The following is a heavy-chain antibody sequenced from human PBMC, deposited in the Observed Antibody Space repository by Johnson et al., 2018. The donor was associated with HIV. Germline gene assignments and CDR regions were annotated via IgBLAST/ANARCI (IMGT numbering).Heavy chain of an antibody. Sequence: VQLVESWGGVVQPGRSLRLSCVASGFTFSSSWMHWVCQAPEKGLEWVADIKCDGSEKYYVDSVKGRLTISRDNAKNSLYLQMNSLRAEDTALYYCAKDRDLAAAGTDAFDIWGQGTMVTVSS. J-gene: IGHJ3*02. CDR1: GFTFSSSW. V-gene: IGHV3-52*01. CDR3: AKDRDLAAAGTDAFDI. CDR2: IKCDGSEK. D-gene: IGHD6-13*01.